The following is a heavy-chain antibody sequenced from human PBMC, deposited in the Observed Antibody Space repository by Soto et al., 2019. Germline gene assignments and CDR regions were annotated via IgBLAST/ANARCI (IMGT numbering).Heavy chain of an antibody. CDR1: GFTFSDYY. CDR3: ARDAEGMDG. V-gene: IGHV3-11*01. J-gene: IGHJ6*02. Sequence: QLEESGGGLVKPGGSLRLSCAASGFTFSDYYMSWIRQAPGKGLEWVAYISSSGSIIKYGDSMKGRFTISRDNSKYTLYLQVNSLRVEDTGVYYCARDAEGMDGWGQGTMVIVS. CDR2: ISSSGSII.